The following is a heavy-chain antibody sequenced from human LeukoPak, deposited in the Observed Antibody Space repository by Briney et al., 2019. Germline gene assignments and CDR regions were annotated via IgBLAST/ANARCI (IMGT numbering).Heavy chain of an antibody. CDR3: ARDARPEDYYDSSGCFDY. D-gene: IGHD3-22*01. CDR1: GFTFSSYS. V-gene: IGHV3-21*01. CDR2: ISSSSSYI. J-gene: IGHJ4*02. Sequence: KPGGSLRLSCAASGFTFSSYSMNRVRQAPGKGLEWVSSISSSSSYIYYADSVKGRFTISRDNAKNSLYLQMNSLRAEDTAVYYCARDARPEDYYDSSGCFDYWGQGTLVTVSS.